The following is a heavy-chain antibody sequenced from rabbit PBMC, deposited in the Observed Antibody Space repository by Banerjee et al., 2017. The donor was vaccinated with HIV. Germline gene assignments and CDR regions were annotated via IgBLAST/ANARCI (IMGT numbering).Heavy chain of an antibody. CDR2: IYNSDGST. D-gene: IGHD4-1*01. Sequence: QEQLVESGGGLVQPEGSLTLTCKASGFDFSSNAMCWVRQAPGKGPEWIACIYNSDGSTVYATWAKGRFTISRTSSTTVALQMTSLTVADTATYFCARDLAGVIGWNFNLWGPGTLVTVS. CDR1: GFDFSSNA. CDR3: ARDLAGVIGWNFNL. V-gene: IGHV1S47*01. J-gene: IGHJ4*01.